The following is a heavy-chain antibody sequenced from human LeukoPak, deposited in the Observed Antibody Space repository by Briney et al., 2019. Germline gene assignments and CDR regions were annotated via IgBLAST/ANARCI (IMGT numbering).Heavy chain of an antibody. V-gene: IGHV3-30*18. D-gene: IGHD3-10*01. CDR3: AKDGPYYYGSGNYPWTV. CDR1: GFTFSSYG. CDR2: ISYDGSNK. Sequence: GGSLRLSCAASGFTFSSYGMHWVRQAPGKGLEWVAVISYDGSNKYYADSVKGRFTISRDNSKNTLYMQMNSLRAEDTAVYYCAKDGPYYYGSGNYPWTVWGQGTTVTVSS. J-gene: IGHJ6*02.